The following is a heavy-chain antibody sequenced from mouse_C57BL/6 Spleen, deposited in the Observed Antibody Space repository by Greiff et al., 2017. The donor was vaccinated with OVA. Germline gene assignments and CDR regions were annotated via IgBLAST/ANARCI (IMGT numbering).Heavy chain of an antibody. CDR3: ARREITINYFDY. D-gene: IGHD1-1*02. Sequence: QVQLQQPGAELVKPGASVKLSCKASGYTFTSYWMHWVKQRPGQGLEWIGMIHPNSGSTNYNEKFKSKATLTVDKSSSTAYMQLSSLTSEDSAVYYCARREITINYFDYWGQGTTLTVSS. CDR2: IHPNSGST. V-gene: IGHV1-64*01. J-gene: IGHJ2*01. CDR1: GYTFTSYW.